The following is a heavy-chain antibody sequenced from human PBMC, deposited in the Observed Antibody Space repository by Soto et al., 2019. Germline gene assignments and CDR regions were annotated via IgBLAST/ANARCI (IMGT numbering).Heavy chain of an antibody. CDR2: ISGYNGNT. V-gene: IGHV1-18*01. J-gene: IGHJ5*02. CDR1: GYTFTSYG. CDR3: ARDGGYKWNDGGWFDP. D-gene: IGHD1-1*01. Sequence: QVQLVQSGAEVKKPGASVKVSCKSSGYTFTSYGISWVRQAPGQGLEWMGWISGYNGNTNYAQKLQGRVTMTTDTATRRAYMELRSLRSDDTAVYYCARDGGYKWNDGGWFDPWGQGTLVTVSS.